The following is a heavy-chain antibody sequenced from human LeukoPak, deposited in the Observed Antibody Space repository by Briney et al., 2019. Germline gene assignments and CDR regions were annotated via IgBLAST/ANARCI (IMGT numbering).Heavy chain of an antibody. Sequence: SETLSLTCTVSGYSISSGYYWGWIRQPPGKGLEWIGGIYHSGSTYYNPSLKSRVTISVDRSKNQFSLKLSSVTAADTAVYYCARVRYQLPNDNWFDPWGQGTLVTVSS. V-gene: IGHV4-38-2*02. CDR3: ARVRYQLPNDNWFDP. CDR2: IYHSGST. D-gene: IGHD2-2*01. J-gene: IGHJ5*02. CDR1: GYSISSGYY.